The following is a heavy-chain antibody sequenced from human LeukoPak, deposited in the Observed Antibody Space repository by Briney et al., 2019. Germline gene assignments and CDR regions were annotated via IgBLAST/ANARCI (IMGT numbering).Heavy chain of an antibody. V-gene: IGHV4-39*01. CDR2: IYYSGST. CDR3: ARLAAYYYDSSGYYYFDY. D-gene: IGHD3-22*01. CDR1: GGSISSSSYY. J-gene: IGHJ4*02. Sequence: SETLSLTCTVSGGSISSSSYYWGWIRQPPGKGLEWIGSIYYSGSTYYNPSLKSRVTISVDTSKNQSSLKLSSVTAADTAVYYCARLAAYYYDSSGYYYFDYWGQGTLVTVSS.